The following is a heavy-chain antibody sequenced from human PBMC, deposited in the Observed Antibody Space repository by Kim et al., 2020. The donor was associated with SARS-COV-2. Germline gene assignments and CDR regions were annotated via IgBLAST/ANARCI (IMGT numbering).Heavy chain of an antibody. CDR3: ARVPVGASSWYYFDS. J-gene: IGHJ4*02. Sequence: ADSLKGRFTISRDNAGNSLYLEMNSLSADDTAVYYCARVPVGASSWYYFDSWGQGTLVTVSS. V-gene: IGHV3-11*05. D-gene: IGHD6-13*01.